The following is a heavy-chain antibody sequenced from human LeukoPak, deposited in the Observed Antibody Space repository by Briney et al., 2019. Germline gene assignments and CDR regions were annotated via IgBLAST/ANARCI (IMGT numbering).Heavy chain of an antibody. CDR3: AKDFTWGLRYFDWLLNDAFDI. J-gene: IGHJ3*02. CDR2: ISYDGSNK. V-gene: IGHV3-30*18. D-gene: IGHD3-9*01. Sequence: GGSLRLSCAASGFTFSSYGMHWVRQAPGKGLEWVAVISYDGSNKYYADSVKGRFTISRDNSKNTLYLQMNSLRAEDTAVYYCAKDFTWGLRYFDWLLNDAFDIWGQGTMVTVSS. CDR1: GFTFSSYG.